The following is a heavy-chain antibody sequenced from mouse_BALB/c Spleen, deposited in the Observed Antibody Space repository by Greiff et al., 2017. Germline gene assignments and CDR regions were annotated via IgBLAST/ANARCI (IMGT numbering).Heavy chain of an antibody. CDR2: ISDGGSYT. CDR3: AGGGNWDGTRTLFAY. CDR1: GFTFSDYY. Sequence: EVMLVESGGGLVKPGGSLKLSCAASGFTFSDYYMYWVRQTPEKRLEWVATISDGGSYTYYPDSVKGRFTISRDNAKNNLYLQMSSLKSEDTAMYYCAGGGNWDGTRTLFAYWGQGTLVTVSA. D-gene: IGHD4-1*01. V-gene: IGHV5-4*02. J-gene: IGHJ3*01.